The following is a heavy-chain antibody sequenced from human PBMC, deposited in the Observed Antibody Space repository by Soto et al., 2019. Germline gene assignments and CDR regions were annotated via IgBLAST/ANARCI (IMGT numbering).Heavy chain of an antibody. CDR1: GFTFSDYY. J-gene: IGHJ4*02. D-gene: IGHD6-6*01. Sequence: QVQLVESGGGLVKPGGSLRLSCAASGFTFSDYYMNWIRQAPGKGLEWVSYISSGAITIYYADSVKGRFTISRDNAKNSLYLQMKSLRAEDTAVYYCAGQYSSSPVEFWGQATLVTVSS. CDR3: AGQYSSSPVEF. CDR2: ISSGAITI. V-gene: IGHV3-11*01.